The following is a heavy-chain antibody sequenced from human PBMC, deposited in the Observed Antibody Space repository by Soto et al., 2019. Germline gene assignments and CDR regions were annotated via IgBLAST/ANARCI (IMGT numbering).Heavy chain of an antibody. V-gene: IGHV1-3*01. CDR3: ARDLGPSHWFDP. Sequence: GASVKVSCKASGYTFTSYAMHWVRQAPGQRLEWMGWINAGNGNTKYSQKFQGRVTITRDTSASTAYMELSSLRSEDTAVYYCARDLGPSHWFDPWGQGTLVTVSS. CDR1: GYTFTSYA. D-gene: IGHD3-10*01. CDR2: INAGNGNT. J-gene: IGHJ5*02.